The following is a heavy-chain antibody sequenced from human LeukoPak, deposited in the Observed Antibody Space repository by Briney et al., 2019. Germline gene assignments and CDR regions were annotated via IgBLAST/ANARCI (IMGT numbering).Heavy chain of an antibody. CDR1: GFTFSDYD. Sequence: GGSLRLSCAASGFTFSDYDMHWVRQPTGKSLEWVSAIGTAGDTYYSGSVKGRFTIPRESAKNSLYLQMNSLRAGDTAVYYCARFAAGGSYYYYMDVWGKGTTVTVSS. CDR2: IGTAGDT. V-gene: IGHV3-13*01. J-gene: IGHJ6*03. D-gene: IGHD6-25*01. CDR3: ARFAAGGSYYYYMDV.